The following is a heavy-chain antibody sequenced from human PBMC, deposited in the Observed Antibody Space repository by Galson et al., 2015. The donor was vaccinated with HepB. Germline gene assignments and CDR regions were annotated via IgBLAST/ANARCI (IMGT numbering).Heavy chain of an antibody. D-gene: IGHD3-10*01. CDR2: ISYDGKDQ. Sequence: SLRLSCAASGFTFSLYGMHWVRQDPGRGLEWLAVISYDGKDQYYADSVKGRFTISRDDSKNTLHLQMNSLKTEDAAVYYCTTAPGPWIRELSYYSYYMDVWGKGTTVTVSS. CDR3: TTAPGPWIRELSYYSYYMDV. V-gene: IGHV3-30*03. CDR1: GFTFSLYG. J-gene: IGHJ6*03.